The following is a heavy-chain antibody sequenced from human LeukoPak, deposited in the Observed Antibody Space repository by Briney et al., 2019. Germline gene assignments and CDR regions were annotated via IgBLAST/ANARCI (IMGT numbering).Heavy chain of an antibody. CDR3: ARAGIVVVPAARGDYFDY. V-gene: IGHV4-31*02. CDR1: GGSISSGDYY. CDR2: MYYSGST. Sequence: SETLSLTCTVSGGSISSGDYYWIWIRQHPGEGLEWIGYMYYSGSTYYNPPLKSRVTISVDTSKNQFSLKLSSVTAADTAVYYCARAGIVVVPAARGDYFDYWGQRPLVTVSS. J-gene: IGHJ4*02. D-gene: IGHD2-2*01.